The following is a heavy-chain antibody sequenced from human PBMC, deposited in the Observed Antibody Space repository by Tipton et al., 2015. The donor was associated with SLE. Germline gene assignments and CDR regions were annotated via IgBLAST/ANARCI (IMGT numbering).Heavy chain of an antibody. CDR1: GFTFSGYS. D-gene: IGHD3-22*01. V-gene: IGHV3-21*01. Sequence: SLRLSCAASGFTFSGYSINWVRQAPGKGLEWVSSISSSSSYIYFADSVKGRFTISRDNAKNSLYLQMNSLRAEDTAVYYCARGSYYYDSSDYVDFWGQGTLVTVSS. CDR3: ARGSYYYDSSDYVDF. CDR2: ISSSSSYI. J-gene: IGHJ4*02.